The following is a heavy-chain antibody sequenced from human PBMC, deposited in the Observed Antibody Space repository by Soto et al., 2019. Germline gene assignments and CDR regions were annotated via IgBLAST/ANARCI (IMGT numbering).Heavy chain of an antibody. CDR3: ARDRPCCLFHV. CDR1: GGSISSGGYY. V-gene: IGHV4-31*03. Sequence: QVQLQASGPGLVKPSETLSLTCTVSGGSISSGGYYWTWIRQHPVKGLEYIGYIFYTGSTYYNPSLKSRVTISVDTSKNQFSLKLSSVTAADTAVYYCARDRPCCLFHVWVQGTMVTVSS. J-gene: IGHJ3*01. D-gene: IGHD2-15*01. CDR2: IFYTGST.